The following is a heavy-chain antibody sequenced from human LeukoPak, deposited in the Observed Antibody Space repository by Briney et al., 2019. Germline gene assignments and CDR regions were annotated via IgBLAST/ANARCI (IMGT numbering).Heavy chain of an antibody. CDR2: IYHSGST. J-gene: IGHJ4*02. Sequence: SETLSLTCAVSGYSISSGYYWGWIRQPPGKGLEWIGSIYHSGSTYYNPSLKSRVTISVDTSKNQFSLKLSSVTAADTAVYHCATLTPADYWGQGTLVTVSS. CDR1: GYSISSGYY. V-gene: IGHV4-38-2*01. CDR3: ATLTPADY.